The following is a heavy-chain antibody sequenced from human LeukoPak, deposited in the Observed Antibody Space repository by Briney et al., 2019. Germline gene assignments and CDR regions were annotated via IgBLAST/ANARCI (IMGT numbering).Heavy chain of an antibody. CDR1: GFPFSSYR. J-gene: IGHJ6*03. V-gene: IGHV3-21*01. CDR2: ISSSSSHI. Sequence: GGSLRLSCAASGFPFSSYRMNWVRQAPGKGLEWVSSISSSSSHIYYADSVKGRFTISRDNAKNSLYLQMNSVRAEDTAVYYCAREIRGYSYGSVYYMDFWGKGSTVTVSS. CDR3: AREIRGYSYGSVYYMDF. D-gene: IGHD5-18*01.